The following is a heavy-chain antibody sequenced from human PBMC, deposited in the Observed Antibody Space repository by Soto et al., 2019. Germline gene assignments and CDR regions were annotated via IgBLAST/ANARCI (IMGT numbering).Heavy chain of an antibody. CDR2: MNPNSGNT. CDR1: GYTFTSYD. V-gene: IGHV1-8*01. D-gene: IGHD6-13*01. J-gene: IGHJ6*02. Sequence: PSVKVSCKASGYTFTSYDINWVRQATGQGLEWMGWMNPNSGNTGYAQKFQGRVTMTRNTSISTAYMELSSLRSEDTAVYYCASMQQLGSWYYYYYGMDVWGQGTTVTVSS. CDR3: ASMQQLGSWYYYYYGMDV.